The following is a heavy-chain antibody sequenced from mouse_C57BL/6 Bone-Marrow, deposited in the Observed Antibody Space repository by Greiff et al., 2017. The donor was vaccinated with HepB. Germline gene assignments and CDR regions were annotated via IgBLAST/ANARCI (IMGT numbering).Heavy chain of an antibody. J-gene: IGHJ2*01. D-gene: IGHD1-1*01. V-gene: IGHV5-4*01. CDR3: AREGGSVFDY. Sequence: EVMLMESGGGLVKPGGSLKLSCAASGFTFSSYAMSWVRQTPEKRLEWVATISDGGSYTYYPDNVKGRFTISRDNAKNNLYLQMSHLKSEDTAMYYCAREGGSVFDYWGQGTTLTVSS. CDR2: ISDGGSYT. CDR1: GFTFSSYA.